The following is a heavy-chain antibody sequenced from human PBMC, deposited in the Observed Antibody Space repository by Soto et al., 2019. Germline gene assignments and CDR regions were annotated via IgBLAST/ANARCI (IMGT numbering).Heavy chain of an antibody. V-gene: IGHV3-30-3*01. CDR1: GFTFSSYA. Sequence: QVQLVESGGGVVQPGRSLRLSCAASGFTFSSYAMHWVRQAPGKGLEWVAVISYDGSNKYYADSVKGRFTISRDNSKNTLYLQMNSLRAEDTAVYYCARDLRGYSSDGSACDIWGQGTMVTVSS. CDR3: ARDLRGYSSDGSACDI. D-gene: IGHD6-25*01. J-gene: IGHJ3*02. CDR2: ISYDGSNK.